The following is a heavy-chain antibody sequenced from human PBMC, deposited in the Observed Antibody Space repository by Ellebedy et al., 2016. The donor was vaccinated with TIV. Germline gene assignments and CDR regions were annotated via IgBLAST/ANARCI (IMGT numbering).Heavy chain of an antibody. J-gene: IGHJ4*02. CDR2: INPSGGNT. CDR1: GYTFTDYY. V-gene: IGHV1-46*01. D-gene: IGHD4-23*01. CDR3: ARAPDGGHRWRLFES. Sequence: ASVKVSCKASGYTFTDYYIHWVRQAPGQGLEWTGRINPSGGNTIYAERFQGRVTVSSDTSTNTVYMELSSPTSEDTAVYYCARAPDGGHRWRLFESWGQGTLVTVSS.